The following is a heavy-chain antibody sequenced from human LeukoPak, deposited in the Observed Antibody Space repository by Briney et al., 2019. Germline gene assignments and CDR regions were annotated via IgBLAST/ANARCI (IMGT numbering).Heavy chain of an antibody. CDR3: AREVDTAMVRSHFDY. D-gene: IGHD5-18*01. CDR2: ISAYNDDT. V-gene: IGHV1-18*01. J-gene: IGHJ4*02. CDR1: GYIFTSYG. Sequence: ASVKVSCKASGYIFTSYGISWVRQAPGQGLEWMGLISAYNDDTDFAQKLQGRVTITRDTSASTAYMELSSLRSEDTAVYYCAREVDTAMVRSHFDYWGQGTLVTVSS.